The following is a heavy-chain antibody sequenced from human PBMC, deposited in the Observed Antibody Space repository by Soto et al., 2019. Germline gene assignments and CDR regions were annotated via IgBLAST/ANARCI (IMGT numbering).Heavy chain of an antibody. CDR3: ARDLGGWPDY. D-gene: IGHD2-15*01. J-gene: IGHJ4*02. Sequence: GTSVKVCCKASVYTFNSYAMQWVRQAPGQRLEWMGWINAGNGNTKYSQKFQGRVTITRDTSANTAYMELSSLRSEDTAVYYCARDLGGWPDYWGQGTLVTVSS. V-gene: IGHV1-3*01. CDR1: VYTFNSYA. CDR2: INAGNGNT.